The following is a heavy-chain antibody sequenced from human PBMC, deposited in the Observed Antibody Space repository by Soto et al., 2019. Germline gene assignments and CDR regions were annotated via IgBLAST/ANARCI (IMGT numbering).Heavy chain of an antibody. D-gene: IGHD4-17*01. J-gene: IGHJ4*02. CDR3: AKDYGDYVSLFDY. Sequence: ESGGGVVQPGRSLRLSCAASGFTFSSYGMHWVRQAPGKGLEWVAVISYDGSNKYYADSVKGRFTISRDNSKNTLYLQMNSLRAEDTAVYYCAKDYGDYVSLFDYWGQGTLVTVSS. CDR1: GFTFSSYG. CDR2: ISYDGSNK. V-gene: IGHV3-30*18.